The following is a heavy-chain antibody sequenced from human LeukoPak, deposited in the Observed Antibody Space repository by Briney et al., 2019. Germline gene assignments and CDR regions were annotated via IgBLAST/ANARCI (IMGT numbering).Heavy chain of an antibody. CDR2: IKQDGSEK. CDR3: ARSISSGWPYYYYGMDV. CDR1: GFTFSSYW. V-gene: IGHV3-7*01. Sequence: GGSLRLSCAASGFTFSSYWMSWVRQAPGKGLEWVANIKQDGSEKYYVDSVKGRFTISRDNAKNSLYLQMNSLRAEDTAVYYCARSISSGWPYYYYGMDVWGQGTTVTVSS. J-gene: IGHJ6*02. D-gene: IGHD6-19*01.